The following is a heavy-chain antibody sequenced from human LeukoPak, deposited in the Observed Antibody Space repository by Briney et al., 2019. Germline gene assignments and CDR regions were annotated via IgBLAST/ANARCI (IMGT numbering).Heavy chain of an antibody. Sequence: ASVKVSCKASGYTFTGYYMHWVRQAPGQGLEWMGWINPNSGGTNYAQKFQGRVTMTRGTSINTAYMELSRLRSDDAAVYYCARAVRTVYYFDYWGQGTLVTVSS. CDR1: GYTFTGYY. CDR2: INPNSGGT. CDR3: ARAVRTVYYFDY. J-gene: IGHJ4*02. D-gene: IGHD3-10*01. V-gene: IGHV1-2*02.